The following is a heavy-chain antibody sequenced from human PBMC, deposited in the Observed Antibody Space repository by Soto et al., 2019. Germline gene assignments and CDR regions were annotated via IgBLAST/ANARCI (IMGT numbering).Heavy chain of an antibody. Sequence: PSVTLSLTRDFSGFSISGYYWIWIREPPGKGLEWIGYIYYSGSTNYNPSLKSRVTISVDTSKNQFSLKLSSVTAADTAVYYCARGYYDFWSGYAIGWFDPWGQGTLVTVSS. D-gene: IGHD3-3*01. J-gene: IGHJ5*02. V-gene: IGHV4-59*01. CDR3: ARGYYDFWSGYAIGWFDP. CDR2: IYYSGST. CDR1: GFSISGYY.